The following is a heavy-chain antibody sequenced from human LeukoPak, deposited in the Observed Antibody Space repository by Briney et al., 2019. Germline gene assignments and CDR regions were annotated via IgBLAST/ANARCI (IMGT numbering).Heavy chain of an antibody. D-gene: IGHD3-10*01. CDR1: GYSISSGYY. CDR3: AREVRGLDY. V-gene: IGHV4-61*01. Sequence: PSETLSLTCTVSGYSISSGYYWGWIRQPPGKGLEWIGYIYYSGTTNYNPSLKSRVTISIDTSKNQFSLKLRSVTAADTAVYYCAREVRGLDYWGQGTLVTVSS. CDR2: IYYSGTT. J-gene: IGHJ4*02.